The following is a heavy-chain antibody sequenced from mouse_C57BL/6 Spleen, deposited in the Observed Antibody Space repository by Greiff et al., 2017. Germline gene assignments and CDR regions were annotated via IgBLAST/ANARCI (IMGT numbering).Heavy chain of an antibody. D-gene: IGHD2-1*01. CDR1: GYTFTSYW. J-gene: IGHJ3*01. CDR2: IDPSDSET. Sequence: VQLQQPGAELVRPGSSVKLSCKASGYTFTSYWMHWVKQRPIQGLEWIGNIDPSDSETHYNQKFKDKVTLTVDTSSSTAYMQLSSLTSEDSAVYYCARDGNYQAWFAYWGQGTLVTVSA. CDR3: ARDGNYQAWFAY. V-gene: IGHV1-52*01.